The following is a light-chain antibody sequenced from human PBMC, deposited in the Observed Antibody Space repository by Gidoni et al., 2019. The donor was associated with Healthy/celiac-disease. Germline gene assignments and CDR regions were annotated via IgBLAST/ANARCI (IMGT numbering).Light chain of an antibody. CDR3: QQRSNWPPLT. CDR2: DAS. J-gene: IGKJ4*01. V-gene: IGKV3-11*01. CDR1: QSVSSY. Sequence: EIVLTQSPATLSLSPGERATLSCRASQSVSSYLAWYQQKPGQAPRLLIYDASNRATGIPARFSGSGSGTDFNLTISSLEPEDFAVYYCQQRSNWPPLTFGGXTKVEIK.